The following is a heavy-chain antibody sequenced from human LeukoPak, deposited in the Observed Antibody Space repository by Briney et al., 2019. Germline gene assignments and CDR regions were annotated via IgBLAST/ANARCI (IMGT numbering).Heavy chain of an antibody. V-gene: IGHV1-69*05. J-gene: IGHJ4*02. CDR2: IIPIFGTA. CDR3: ARDPHILTGSYSDY. Sequence: SVKVSCKASGYTFTSYGISWVRQAPGQGLEWMGRIIPIFGTANYAQKFQGRVTITTDESTSTAYMELSSLRSEDTAVYYCARDPHILTGSYSDYWGQGTLVTVSS. D-gene: IGHD3-9*01. CDR1: GYTFTSYG.